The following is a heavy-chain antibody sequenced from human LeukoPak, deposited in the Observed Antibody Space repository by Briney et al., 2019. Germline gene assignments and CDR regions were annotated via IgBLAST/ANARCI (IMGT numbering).Heavy chain of an antibody. CDR3: ARGRGSVGKYYYGSGSFGFDP. V-gene: IGHV4-34*01. CDR2: INLGGST. J-gene: IGHJ5*02. Sequence: PSETLSHTCAVYGASFSGHYWSWIRQSPGKGLEWIGEINLGGSTNYNPSLWSRVTISLNTSRNQLSLKLTSVTAADTAVYYCARGRGSVGKYYYGSGSFGFDPWGQGTLVTVSS. CDR1: GASFSGHY. D-gene: IGHD3-10*01.